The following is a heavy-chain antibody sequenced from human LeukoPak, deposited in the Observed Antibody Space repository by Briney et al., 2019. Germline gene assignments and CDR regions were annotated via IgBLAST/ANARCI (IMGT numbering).Heavy chain of an antibody. V-gene: IGHV3-74*01. CDR3: AKSYSSSWYGEYFQH. CDR1: GFTFSNFW. CDR2: ISTDGSRP. Sequence: GGSLRLSCTASGFTFSNFWMHWVRQAPGKGLVWVSGISTDGSRPRYADSVNGRFTISRDNSKNTLYLQMNSLRAEDTAVYYCAKSYSSSWYGEYFQHWGQGTLVTVSS. J-gene: IGHJ1*01. D-gene: IGHD6-13*01.